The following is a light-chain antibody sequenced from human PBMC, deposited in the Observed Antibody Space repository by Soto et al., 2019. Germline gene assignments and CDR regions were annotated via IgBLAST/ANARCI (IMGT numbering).Light chain of an antibody. Sequence: QSALTQPASVSGSPGQSITISCTGTSSDVGGYNYVSWYQQYPGKAPKLMIYEVSNRPSGVSSRFSGSKSGNTASLTISGLQAEDEADYYCSSYTSSTLYVFGTGTKVTVL. J-gene: IGLJ1*01. CDR3: SSYTSSTLYV. CDR2: EVS. CDR1: SSDVGGYNY. V-gene: IGLV2-14*01.